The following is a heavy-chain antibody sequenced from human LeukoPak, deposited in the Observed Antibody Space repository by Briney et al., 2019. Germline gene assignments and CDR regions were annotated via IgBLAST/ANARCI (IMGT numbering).Heavy chain of an antibody. CDR3: ARGGYYGSGSPDY. V-gene: IGHV4-4*07. CDR1: GVSISSYS. Sequence: PSETLSLTCTVSGVSISSYSWSWIRQPAGKGLDWIGRIYTSGSTNYNPSLKSRVTISVDTSKNQFSLKLSSVTAADTAVYYCARGGYYGSGSPDYWGQGTLVTVSS. D-gene: IGHD3-10*01. CDR2: IYTSGST. J-gene: IGHJ4*02.